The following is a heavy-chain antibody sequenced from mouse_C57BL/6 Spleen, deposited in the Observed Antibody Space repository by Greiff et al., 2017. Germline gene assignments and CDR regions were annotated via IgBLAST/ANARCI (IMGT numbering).Heavy chain of an antibody. D-gene: IGHD4-1*01. Sequence: VQRVESGAELAKPGASVKLSCKASGYTFTSYWMHWVKQRPGQGLEWIGYINPSSGYTKYNQKFKDKATLTADKSSSTAYMQLSSLTYEDSAVYYCARKANWEGWYFDVWGTGTTVTVSS. V-gene: IGHV1-7*01. CDR3: ARKANWEGWYFDV. CDR1: GYTFTSYW. J-gene: IGHJ1*03. CDR2: INPSSGYT.